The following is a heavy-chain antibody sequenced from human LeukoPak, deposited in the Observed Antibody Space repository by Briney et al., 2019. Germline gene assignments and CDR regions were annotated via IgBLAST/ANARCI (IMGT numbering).Heavy chain of an antibody. D-gene: IGHD3-22*01. Sequence: SETLSLTCAVSGGSISSGGYSWSWIRQPPGEGLEWIGYIYHSGSTYYNPSLKSRVTISVDRSKNQFSLKLSSVTAADTAVYYCAREEDDSSGYAHWGQGTLVTVSS. V-gene: IGHV4-30-2*01. CDR3: AREEDDSSGYAH. CDR1: GGSISSGGYS. CDR2: IYHSGST. J-gene: IGHJ4*02.